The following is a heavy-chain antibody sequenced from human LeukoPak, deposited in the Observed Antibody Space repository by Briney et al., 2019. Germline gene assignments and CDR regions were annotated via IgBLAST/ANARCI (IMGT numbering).Heavy chain of an antibody. Sequence: GGSVRLSCAASGFTFSSYAMHWVRQAPGKGLEWVAVISYDGSNKYYADSVKGRFTISRDNSKNTLFLQMNSLRAEDTAVYYCARELSGWYYFDYWGQGTLVTVSS. CDR1: GFTFSSYA. V-gene: IGHV3-30*04. J-gene: IGHJ4*02. CDR2: ISYDGSNK. D-gene: IGHD6-19*01. CDR3: ARELSGWYYFDY.